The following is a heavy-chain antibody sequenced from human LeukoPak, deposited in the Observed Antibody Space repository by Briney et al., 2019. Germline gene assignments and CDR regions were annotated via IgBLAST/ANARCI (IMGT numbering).Heavy chain of an antibody. CDR3: ARVRSSSWYCFDY. J-gene: IGHJ4*02. V-gene: IGHV3-66*02. D-gene: IGHD6-13*01. Sequence: GGSLRLSCAASGFTVSSNYMSWVRQAPGKGLEWVSVIYSGGSTYYADSVKGRFTISRDNSKNTLYLQMNSLRAEDTAVYYCARVRSSSWYCFDYWGQGTLVTVSS. CDR1: GFTVSSNY. CDR2: IYSGGST.